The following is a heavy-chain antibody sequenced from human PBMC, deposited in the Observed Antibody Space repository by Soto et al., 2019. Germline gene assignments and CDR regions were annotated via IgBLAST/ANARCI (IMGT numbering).Heavy chain of an antibody. CDR2: IKHDGSET. CDR1: GFTFSSYW. D-gene: IGHD3-16*01. Sequence: EVQLVESGGGLVQPGGSLRLSCAASGFTFSSYWMSWVRQAPGKGLEWVANIKHDGSETYYVDSVKGRFTISIDNAKNSLYLQMNSLRAEDTAVYYCARDRPWGHFLDYWGQGTRVTVSS. CDR3: ARDRPWGHFLDY. J-gene: IGHJ4*02. V-gene: IGHV3-7*01.